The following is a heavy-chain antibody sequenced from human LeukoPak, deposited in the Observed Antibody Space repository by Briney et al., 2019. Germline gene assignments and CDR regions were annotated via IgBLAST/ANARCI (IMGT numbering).Heavy chain of an antibody. V-gene: IGHV4-34*01. J-gene: IGHJ3*02. CDR1: GGSFSGYY. CDR3: ARDRPVVVPAAGVLGDAFDI. CDR2: INHSGST. Sequence: SETLSLTCAVYGGSFSGYYWSWIRQPPGKGLEWIGEINHSGSTNYNPSLKSRVTISVDTSKNQFSLKLSSVTAADTAVYYCARDRPVVVPAAGVLGDAFDIWGQGTMVTVSS. D-gene: IGHD2-2*01.